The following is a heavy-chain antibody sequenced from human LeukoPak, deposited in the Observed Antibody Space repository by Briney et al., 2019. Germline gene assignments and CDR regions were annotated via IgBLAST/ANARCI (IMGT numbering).Heavy chain of an antibody. CDR1: GGSISSYY. CDR3: AGNSDLYWYFDL. Sequence: SETLSLTCTVSGGSISSYYWSWIRQPPGKGLEWIGYIYYSGSTNYNPSLKSRVTISVDTSKNQFSLKLSSVTAADTAVYYCAGNSDLYWYFDLWGRGTLVTVSS. D-gene: IGHD1-26*01. V-gene: IGHV4-59*01. J-gene: IGHJ2*01. CDR2: IYYSGST.